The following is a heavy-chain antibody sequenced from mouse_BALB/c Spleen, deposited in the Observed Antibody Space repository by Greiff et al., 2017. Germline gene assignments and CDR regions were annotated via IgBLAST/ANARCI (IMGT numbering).Heavy chain of an antibody. CDR2: ISSGGSYT. D-gene: IGHD2-1*01. J-gene: IGHJ3*01. CDR1: GFTFSSYT. CDR3: TRDGNYPWFAY. Sequence: EVHLVESGGGLVKPGGSLKLSCAASGFTFSSYTMSWVRQTPEKRLEWVATISSGGSYTYYPDSVKGRFTISRDNAKNTLYLQMSSLKSEDTAMYYCTRDGNYPWFAYWGQGTLVTVSA. V-gene: IGHV5-6-4*01.